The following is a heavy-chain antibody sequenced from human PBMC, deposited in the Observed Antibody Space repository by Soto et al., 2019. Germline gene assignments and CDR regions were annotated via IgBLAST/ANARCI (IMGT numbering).Heavy chain of an antibody. D-gene: IGHD2-2*01. CDR1: GGTFSSYA. J-gene: IGHJ6*02. CDR2: IIPISGTA. Sequence: QVQLVQSGAEVKKPGSSVKVSCKASGGTFSSYAISWVRQAPGQGLEWMGGIIPISGTANYAQKFQGRVTITADESTSTAYMELRSLRSEDTAVYYCARSQGSSTSLELYYYYYYGMDVWGQGTKVTVSS. V-gene: IGHV1-69*01. CDR3: ARSQGSSTSLELYYYYYYGMDV.